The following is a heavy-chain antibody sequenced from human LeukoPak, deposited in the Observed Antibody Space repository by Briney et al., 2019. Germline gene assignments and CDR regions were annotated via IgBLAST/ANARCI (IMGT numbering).Heavy chain of an antibody. J-gene: IGHJ6*02. CDR1: GYTLTELS. D-gene: IGHD1/OR15-1a*01. CDR2: FDPEDGET. V-gene: IGHV1-24*01. CDR3: ARLRGNTGYYYGMDV. Sequence: EASVKVSCKVSGYTLTELSMHWVRQAPGKGLEWMGGFDPEDGETIYAQKFQGRVTMTTDTSTSTAYMELRSLRSDDTAVYFCARLRGNTGYYYGMDVWGQGTTVTVSS.